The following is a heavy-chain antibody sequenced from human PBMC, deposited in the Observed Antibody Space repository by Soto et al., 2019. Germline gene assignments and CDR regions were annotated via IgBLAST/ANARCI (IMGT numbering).Heavy chain of an antibody. CDR3: ARVWGYYFDY. D-gene: IGHD2-21*01. J-gene: IGHJ4*02. Sequence: SETLSLTCTVSGGSISSGGCYWIWIRQPPGKGLEWIGYIYYSGSTNYTPSLKSRVTISVDTSKNQFSLKLSSVTAADTAVYYCARVWGYYFDYWGQGTLVTVSS. CDR2: IYYSGST. CDR1: GGSISSGGCY. V-gene: IGHV4-61*08.